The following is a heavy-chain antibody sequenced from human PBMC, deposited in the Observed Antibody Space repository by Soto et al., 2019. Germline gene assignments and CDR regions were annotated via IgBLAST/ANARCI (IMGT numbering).Heavy chain of an antibody. D-gene: IGHD1-1*01. CDR3: AKDLTWNQADY. CDR1: GFTFDDYG. J-gene: IGHJ4*02. CDR2: INWNGGRA. Sequence: GGSLRLSCAASGFTFDDYGMSWVRQSPGKGLEWVSGINWNGGRAGYADSVKGRFTISRDNAKNSLHLQMNSLRAEDTAVYYCAKDLTWNQADYWGQGALVTVSS. V-gene: IGHV3-20*04.